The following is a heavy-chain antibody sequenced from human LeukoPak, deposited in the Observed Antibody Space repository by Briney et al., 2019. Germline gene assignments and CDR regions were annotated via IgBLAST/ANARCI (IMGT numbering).Heavy chain of an antibody. CDR2: IYYSGST. D-gene: IGHD2-2*01. CDR3: ARFDCSSTRCSFAY. V-gene: IGHV4-59*01. J-gene: IGHJ4*02. Sequence: SETLSLTCTVSGGSISSYYWSWIRQPPGKGLEWIGYIYYSGSTNYNPSLKSRVTISVDTSKNQFSLKLSSVPAADTAVYYCARFDCSSTRCSFAYWGQGTLVTVSS. CDR1: GGSISSYY.